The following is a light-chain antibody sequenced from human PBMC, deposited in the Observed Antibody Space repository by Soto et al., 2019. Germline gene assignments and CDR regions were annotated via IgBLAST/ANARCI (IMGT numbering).Light chain of an antibody. Sequence: QSALTQPPSASGSPGQSVTISCTGTSSDVGAYHYVSWYQHHPGKAPKLLIFEVNKRASGVPDRFSGSKSGNTASLTISGLQAEDEADYYCCSYAGSYTWVFGGGTQLTVL. CDR3: CSYAGSYTWV. CDR2: EVN. J-gene: IGLJ3*02. CDR1: SSDVGAYHY. V-gene: IGLV2-8*01.